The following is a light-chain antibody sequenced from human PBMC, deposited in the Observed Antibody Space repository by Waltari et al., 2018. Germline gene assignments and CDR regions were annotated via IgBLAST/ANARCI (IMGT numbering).Light chain of an antibody. Sequence: QSALTQPPSASGSPGQSVTISCTGPSSDVGGYDYVSWYQHHPDKAPKLIISDVSKRPSGVPDRFSGSKSGNTASLTVSGLQAEDEADYYCSSYAGGNNVVFGGGTKLTVL. CDR2: DVS. J-gene: IGLJ2*01. CDR1: SSDVGGYDY. CDR3: SSYAGGNNVV. V-gene: IGLV2-8*01.